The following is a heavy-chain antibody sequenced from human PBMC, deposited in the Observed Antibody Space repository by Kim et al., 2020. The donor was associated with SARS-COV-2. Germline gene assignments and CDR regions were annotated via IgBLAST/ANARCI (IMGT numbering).Heavy chain of an antibody. CDR3: ARGGVDIVATIPPFGGY. CDR2: INSDGSST. CDR1: GFTFSSYW. Sequence: GGSLRLSCAASGFTFSSYWMHWVRQAPGKGLVWVSRINSDGSSTSYADSVKGRFTISRDNAKNTLYLQMNSLRAEDTAVYYCARGGVDIVATIPPFGGYWGQGTLVTVSS. J-gene: IGHJ4*02. D-gene: IGHD5-12*01. V-gene: IGHV3-74*01.